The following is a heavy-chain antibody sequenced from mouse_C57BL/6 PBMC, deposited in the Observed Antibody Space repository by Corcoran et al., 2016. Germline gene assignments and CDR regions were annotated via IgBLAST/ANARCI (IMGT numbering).Heavy chain of an antibody. CDR2: IDPEDGDT. D-gene: IGHD1-1*01. CDR1: GFNIKDYY. CDR3: TFITTVVQPHFDV. Sequence: EVQLQQSGAELVRPGASVKLSCTASGFNIKDYYMHWVKQRPEQCLEWIGRIDPEDGDTEYAPKFQGKATMTADTSSNTAYLQLSSLTSEDTAVYYCTFITTVVQPHFDVWGTGTTVTVSS. V-gene: IGHV14-1*01. J-gene: IGHJ1*03.